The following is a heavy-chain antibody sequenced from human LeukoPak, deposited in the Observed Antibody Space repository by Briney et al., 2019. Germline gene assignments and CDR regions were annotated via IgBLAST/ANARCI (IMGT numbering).Heavy chain of an antibody. Sequence: KPSGTLSLTCTVSGGSISSYYWSWIRQPAGKGLEWIGRIYTSGSTNYNASLKSRATMSVDTSKNQFSLKLSSVTAADTAVYYCARCSTGNYDYYYYMDVWGKGTTVTVSS. V-gene: IGHV4-4*07. CDR2: IYTSGST. CDR3: ARCSTGNYDYYYYMDV. J-gene: IGHJ6*03. D-gene: IGHD1-1*01. CDR1: GGSISSYY.